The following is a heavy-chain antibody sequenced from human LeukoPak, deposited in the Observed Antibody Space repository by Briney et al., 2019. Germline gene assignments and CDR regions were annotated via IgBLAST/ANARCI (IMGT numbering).Heavy chain of an antibody. V-gene: IGHV3-21*01. CDR2: ISSSSSYI. D-gene: IGHD5-18*01. Sequence: PGGSLRLSCAASGFTFSSYSMNWVRQAPGKGLEWVSSISSSSSYIYYADSVKGLFTISRDNAKNSLYLQMNSLRAEDTAVYYCARDRRGYSYGQDYWGQGTLVTVSS. CDR1: GFTFSSYS. J-gene: IGHJ4*02. CDR3: ARDRRGYSYGQDY.